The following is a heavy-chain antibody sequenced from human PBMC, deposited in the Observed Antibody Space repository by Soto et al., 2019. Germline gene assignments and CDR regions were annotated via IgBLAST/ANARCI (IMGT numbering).Heavy chain of an antibody. J-gene: IGHJ6*03. CDR3: AKDKNGYDFYYYYYMDV. V-gene: IGHV3-23*01. Sequence: GGSLRLSCAASGFTFSSYAMSWVRQAPGKGLEWVSAISGSGGSTYYADSVKGRFTISRENSKNTLYLQMNSLRAEDTAVYYCAKDKNGYDFYYYYYMDVWGKGTTVTVSS. CDR1: GFTFSSYA. CDR2: ISGSGGST. D-gene: IGHD5-12*01.